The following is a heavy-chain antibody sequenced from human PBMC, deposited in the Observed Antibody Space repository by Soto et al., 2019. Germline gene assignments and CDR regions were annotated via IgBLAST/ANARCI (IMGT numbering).Heavy chain of an antibody. D-gene: IGHD3-22*01. CDR1: GFTFSRYG. J-gene: IGHJ4*02. CDR3: ARTAYYYDSSGYYFDC. CDR2: IWYDGRNT. V-gene: IGHV3-33*01. Sequence: ESVGGVVQPGRSLRLSCAASGFTFSRYGMHWVRQAPGKGLEWVAVIWYDGRNTYYADSVKGRFTISRDNSKNTLYLQMNSLRAEDTAVYYWARTAYYYDSSGYYFDCWGQGTLVTVSS.